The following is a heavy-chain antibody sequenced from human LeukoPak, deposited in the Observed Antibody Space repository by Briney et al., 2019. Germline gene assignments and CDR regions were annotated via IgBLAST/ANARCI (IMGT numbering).Heavy chain of an antibody. D-gene: IGHD5-12*01. CDR1: GFTFSSYS. Sequence: GGSLRLSCAASGFTFSSYSMNWVRQAPGKGLEWVSYISSSSSTIYYADSVKGRFTISRDNAKNSLYLQMSSLRAEDTAVYYCARGGPIPFDYWGQGTLVTVSS. J-gene: IGHJ4*02. V-gene: IGHV3-48*01. CDR3: ARGGPIPFDY. CDR2: ISSSSSTI.